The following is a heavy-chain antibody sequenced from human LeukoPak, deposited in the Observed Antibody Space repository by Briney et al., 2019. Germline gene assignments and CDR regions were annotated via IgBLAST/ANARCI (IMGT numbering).Heavy chain of an antibody. Sequence: ASVKVSCKASGYTFTRYGVSWVRQAPGQGLEWVGWVSGYNHNTNYAHKLQGRVTMTTDTSTSTAYMELRSLTSDDTAMYYCARGGGSDSERENDYWGQVTLVTVSS. V-gene: IGHV1-18*01. CDR3: ARGGGSDSERENDY. J-gene: IGHJ4*02. CDR2: VSGYNHNT. CDR1: GYTFTRYG. D-gene: IGHD2-21*01.